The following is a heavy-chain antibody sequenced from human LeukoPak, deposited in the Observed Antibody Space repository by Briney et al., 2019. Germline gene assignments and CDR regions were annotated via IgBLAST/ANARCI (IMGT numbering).Heavy chain of an antibody. V-gene: IGHV1-2*02. CDR2: INPNSGGT. Sequence: ASVKVSCKASGYTFTGYYMHWVRQAPGQGLEWMGWINPNSGGTNYAQKFQGRVTMTRGTSISTAYMELSRLRSDDTAVYYCARDYRGNDAFDIWGQGTMVTVSS. J-gene: IGHJ3*02. CDR1: GYTFTGYY. CDR3: ARDYRGNDAFDI.